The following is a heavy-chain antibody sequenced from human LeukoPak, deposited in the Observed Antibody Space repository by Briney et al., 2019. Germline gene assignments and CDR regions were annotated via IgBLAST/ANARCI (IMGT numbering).Heavy chain of an antibody. CDR1: GSTFSSYA. J-gene: IGHJ4*02. D-gene: IGHD2-15*01. CDR3: AKQLGYCSDGSCYFPY. CDR2: VSNNGGYT. V-gene: IGHV3-23*01. Sequence: GGSLRLSCAASGSTFSSYAMSWVRQAPSKGREWVSAVSNNGGYTYYADSVQGRFTISRDNSKSTLCLQMNSLRAEDTAVYYCAKQLGYCSDGSCYFPYWGQGTLVTVSS.